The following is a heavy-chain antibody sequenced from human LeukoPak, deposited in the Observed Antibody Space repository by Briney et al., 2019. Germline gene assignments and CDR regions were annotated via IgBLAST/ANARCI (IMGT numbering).Heavy chain of an antibody. CDR2: ISYDGSNK. D-gene: IGHD3-22*01. Sequence: GGSLRLSCAASGFTFSSYAMHWVRQAPGKGLEWVAVISYDGSNKYYADSVKGRFTISRDNSKNTLYLQMNSLRAEDTAVYYCARDLSYHDSSGYSLFDYWGQGTLVTVSS. CDR3: ARDLSYHDSSGYSLFDY. V-gene: IGHV3-30*04. CDR1: GFTFSSYA. J-gene: IGHJ4*02.